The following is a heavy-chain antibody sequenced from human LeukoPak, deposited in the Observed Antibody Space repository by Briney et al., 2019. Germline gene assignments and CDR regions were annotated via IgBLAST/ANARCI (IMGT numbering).Heavy chain of an antibody. CDR1: GYTFTSYA. J-gene: IGHJ4*02. CDR2: INTNTGNP. D-gene: IGHD2-2*01. Sequence: ASVKVSCKASGYTFTSYAMNWVRQAPGQGLEWMGWINTNTGNPTYAQGFTGRFVFSLDTSVSTAYLQISSLTAEDTAVYYCARGEDCSSTSCYGDYWGQGTLVTVSS. V-gene: IGHV7-4-1*02. CDR3: ARGEDCSSTSCYGDY.